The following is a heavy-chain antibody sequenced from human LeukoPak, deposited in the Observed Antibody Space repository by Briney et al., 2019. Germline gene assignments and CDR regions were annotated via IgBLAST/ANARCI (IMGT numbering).Heavy chain of an antibody. J-gene: IGHJ3*02. CDR3: ARDFPPILTSRSSPNAFDI. Sequence: PGGSLRLSCAASGFTFSSYGMHWVRQAPGKGLEWVANIKQVGSGKYYVDSVKGRFTISRDNAKNSLYLQMNSLRAEDTAVYYCARDFPPILTSRSSPNAFDIWGQGTMVTVSS. CDR1: GFTFSSYG. D-gene: IGHD1-26*01. CDR2: IKQVGSGK. V-gene: IGHV3-7*01.